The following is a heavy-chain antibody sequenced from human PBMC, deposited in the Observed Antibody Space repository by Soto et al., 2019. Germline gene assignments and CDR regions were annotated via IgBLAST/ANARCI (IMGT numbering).Heavy chain of an antibody. J-gene: IGHJ3*02. Sequence: QLQLQESGPGLVKPSETLSLTCTVSGGSISSSSYYWGWIRQPPGKGLEWIGSIYYSGSTYYNPSLKGRVTISVDTSKNQFSLKLSSVTAADTAVYYCARRPNIVVVVAATRGGAFDIWGQGTMVTVSS. CDR2: IYYSGST. D-gene: IGHD2-15*01. CDR3: ARRPNIVVVVAATRGGAFDI. V-gene: IGHV4-39*01. CDR1: GGSISSSSYY.